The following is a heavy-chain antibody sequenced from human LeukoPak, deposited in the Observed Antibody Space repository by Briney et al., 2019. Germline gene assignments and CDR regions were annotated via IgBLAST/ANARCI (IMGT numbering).Heavy chain of an antibody. CDR3: ARGGPYSGSYSVDY. Sequence: GGSLRLSCAASGFTFSSYAMSWVRQAPGKGLEWVSAISGSGGSTYYADSVKGQFTISRDNSKNTLYLQMNSLRAEDTAVYYCARGGPYSGSYSVDYWGQGTLVTVSS. CDR2: ISGSGGST. CDR1: GFTFSSYA. J-gene: IGHJ4*02. V-gene: IGHV3-23*01. D-gene: IGHD1-26*01.